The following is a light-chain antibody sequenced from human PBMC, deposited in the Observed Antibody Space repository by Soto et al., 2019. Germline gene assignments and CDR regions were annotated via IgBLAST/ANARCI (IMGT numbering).Light chain of an antibody. CDR3: QQSYKMPS. Sequence: EIPLTQSPSSLAESVGDRLNLTCRASRNVSIYLNWYQHKPGKGPTLLIHATSNLQIGVPSRFSGSGSGTEFTLTISSLEPEDFGTYYFQQSYKMPSFGQGTRLVIK. V-gene: IGKV1-39*01. CDR1: RNVSIY. J-gene: IGKJ5*01. CDR2: ATS.